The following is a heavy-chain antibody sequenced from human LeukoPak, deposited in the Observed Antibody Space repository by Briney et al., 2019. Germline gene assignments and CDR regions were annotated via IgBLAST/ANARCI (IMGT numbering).Heavy chain of an antibody. CDR3: ARAPSMVDAFDI. V-gene: IGHV3-48*04. J-gene: IGHJ3*02. CDR2: ISSSSSTI. Sequence: PGGSLRLSCAASRFTFSSYSMNWVRQAPGKGLEWVSYISSSSSTIYYADSVKGRFTISRDNAKNSLYLQMNSLRAEDTAVYYCARAPSMVDAFDIWGQGTMVTVSS. D-gene: IGHD3-10*01. CDR1: RFTFSSYS.